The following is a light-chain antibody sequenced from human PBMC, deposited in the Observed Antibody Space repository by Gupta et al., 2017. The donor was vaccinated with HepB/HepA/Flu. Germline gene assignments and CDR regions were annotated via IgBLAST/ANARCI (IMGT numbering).Light chain of an antibody. CDR3: SVYTSAIPVA. Sequence: SALPHPASVSGSPGQSITISCTATSSDVGNFNYVSWYQQHPGKAPKLIIYDVSNRPSGVANRFSGSKSGNTASLTISGLQAEDEAHYYCSVYTSAIPVAFGGGTNLTVL. CDR2: DVS. V-gene: IGLV2-14*03. CDR1: SSDVGNFNY. J-gene: IGLJ2*01.